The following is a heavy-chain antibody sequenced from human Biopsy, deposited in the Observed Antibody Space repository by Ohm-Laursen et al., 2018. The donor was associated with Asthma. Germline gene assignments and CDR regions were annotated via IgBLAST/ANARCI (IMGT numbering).Heavy chain of an antibody. CDR2: ISGYNGDP. J-gene: IGHJ5*02. D-gene: IGHD2-15*01. CDR1: GYTFSNYA. V-gene: IGHV1-18*04. CDR3: VRDKVVVVPGSKGPTDWFDP. Sequence: ASVKVSCKVSGYTFSNYAISWVRQAPGQGLEWMGWISGYNGDPKFAQNVKGRLSLTTDTSTSTAYMELRSLTSDDTAVYYWVRDKVVVVPGSKGPTDWFDPWGQGTLVTVSS.